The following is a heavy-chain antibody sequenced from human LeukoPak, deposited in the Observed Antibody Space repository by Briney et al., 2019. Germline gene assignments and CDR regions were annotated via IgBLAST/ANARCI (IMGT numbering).Heavy chain of an antibody. Sequence: GGSLRLSCAASGFTFSSYSMNWVRQAPGKGLEWVSSISSSSSYIYYADSVKGRFTISRDNAKNSLYPQMNSLRAEDTAVYYCARSTGDYYYYYGMDVWGQGTTVTVSS. J-gene: IGHJ6*02. CDR1: GFTFSSYS. V-gene: IGHV3-21*01. CDR3: ARSTGDYYYYYGMDV. D-gene: IGHD2-8*02. CDR2: ISSSSSYI.